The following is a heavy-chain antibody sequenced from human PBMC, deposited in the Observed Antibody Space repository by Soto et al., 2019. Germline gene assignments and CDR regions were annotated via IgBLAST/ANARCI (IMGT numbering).Heavy chain of an antibody. Sequence: VGSLRLSCAASGFNFSNHWMHWVRQRPAEGLVWVSRITSDGKSKAYAESVKGRFAISRDNAKNALYLQMNGLTAEDTAVYYCARESGDWPLNWFDPWGQGTLVTVSS. V-gene: IGHV3-74*01. D-gene: IGHD2-21*02. J-gene: IGHJ5*02. CDR2: ITSDGKSK. CDR1: GFNFSNHW. CDR3: ARESGDWPLNWFDP.